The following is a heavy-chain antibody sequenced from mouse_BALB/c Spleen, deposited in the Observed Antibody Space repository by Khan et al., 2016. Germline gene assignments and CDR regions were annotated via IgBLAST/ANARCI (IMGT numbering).Heavy chain of an antibody. Sequence: EVQLQESGPGLVKPSQSLSLTCTVTGYSITSGYGWNWIRQFPGNKLEWMGYISYSGSTNYNPSLKSRIPITRNTSKKQFFLQLNSVTTEDAARYECARAARITYWGQGTTLTVSS. V-gene: IGHV3-2*02. J-gene: IGHJ2*01. CDR1: GYSITSGYG. CDR3: ARAARITY. D-gene: IGHD1-2*01. CDR2: ISYSGST.